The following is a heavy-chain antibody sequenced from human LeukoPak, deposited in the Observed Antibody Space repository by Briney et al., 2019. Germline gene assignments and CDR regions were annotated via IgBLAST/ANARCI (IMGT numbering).Heavy chain of an antibody. J-gene: IGHJ4*02. CDR3: AKDPTYYYDSSGYPPDY. Sequence: GSLRLSCAASGFTFNNYAMSWVRQAPGKGLEWVSVISGSGGNTHYADSVKGRFTISRDISKNTLYLQMNSLRAEDTAVYYCAKDPTYYYDSSGYPPDYWGQGTLVTVSS. D-gene: IGHD3-22*01. CDR1: GFTFNNYA. CDR2: ISGSGGNT. V-gene: IGHV3-23*01.